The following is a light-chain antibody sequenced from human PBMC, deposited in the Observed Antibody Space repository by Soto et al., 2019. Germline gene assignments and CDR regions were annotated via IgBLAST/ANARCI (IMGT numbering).Light chain of an antibody. J-gene: IGKJ3*01. CDR2: GAS. V-gene: IGKV3-20*01. Sequence: EIVLTQSPGTLSLSPGERATLSCRASQSVSSSYLAWYQQKPGQAPRLLIYGASSRATGIPDRFSGSGSGTDFTLTISRLEPEDFAMYYCQQYGSSPIFTFGRGTKVDIK. CDR3: QQYGSSPIFT. CDR1: QSVSSSY.